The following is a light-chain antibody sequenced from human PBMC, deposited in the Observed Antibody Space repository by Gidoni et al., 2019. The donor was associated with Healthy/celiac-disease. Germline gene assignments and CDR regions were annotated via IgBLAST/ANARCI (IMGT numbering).Light chain of an antibody. CDR3: QPYGSSPPNT. V-gene: IGKV3-20*01. Sequence: YLSPGERATLSCRASQSVSSSYLAWYQQKPGQAPRLIIYGACSRATGIPDRFSGSGSGTDFTLTISRLEPEDFAVYYCQPYGSSPPNTFGGGTKVEIK. CDR1: QSVSSSY. CDR2: GAC. J-gene: IGKJ4*01.